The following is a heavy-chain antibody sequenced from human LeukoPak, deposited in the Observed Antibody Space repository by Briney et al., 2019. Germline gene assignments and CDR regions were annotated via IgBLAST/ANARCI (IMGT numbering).Heavy chain of an antibody. V-gene: IGHV3-53*01. J-gene: IGHJ3*02. D-gene: IGHD3-22*01. Sequence: GGSLRLTCAASGFTVSSNHMSWVRQAPGKGLEWVSVIYSGGSTYYADSVKGRFTISRDNSKNTLYLQMNSLRAEDTAVYYCAREAQDYDSSGYYPDAFDIWGQGTMVTVSS. CDR1: GFTVSSNH. CDR3: AREAQDYDSSGYYPDAFDI. CDR2: IYSGGST.